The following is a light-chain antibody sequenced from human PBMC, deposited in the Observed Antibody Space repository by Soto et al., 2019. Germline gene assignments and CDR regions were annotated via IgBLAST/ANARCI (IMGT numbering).Light chain of an antibody. V-gene: IGLV2-14*01. J-gene: IGLJ3*02. Sequence: QSALTQPASVSGSHGQSITISCTGTSSDVGGYNYVSWYQQHPGKAPKLMIYEVSNRPSGVSNRFSGSKSGNTASLTISGLQAEDAADYYCSSYTSSSTRVFGGGTKLTVL. CDR3: SSYTSSSTRV. CDR2: EVS. CDR1: SSDVGGYNY.